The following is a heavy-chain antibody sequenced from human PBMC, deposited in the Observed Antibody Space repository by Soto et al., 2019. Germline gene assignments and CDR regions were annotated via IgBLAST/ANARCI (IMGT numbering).Heavy chain of an antibody. V-gene: IGHV4-30-4*01. Sequence: SETLSLTCTVSGGSISSGDYYWSWIRQPPGKGLEWIGYIYYSGSTYYNPSLKSRVTISVDTSKNQFSLKLSSVTAADTAVYYCARAPQDSPAPLFDYWGQGTLVTVSS. CDR2: IYYSGST. CDR3: ARAPQDSPAPLFDY. D-gene: IGHD2-15*01. CDR1: GGSISSGDYY. J-gene: IGHJ4*02.